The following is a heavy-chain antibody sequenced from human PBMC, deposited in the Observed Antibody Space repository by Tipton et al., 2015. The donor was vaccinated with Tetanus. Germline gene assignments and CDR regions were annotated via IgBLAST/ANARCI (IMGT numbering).Heavy chain of an antibody. Sequence: SLRLSCAASGFTFSSYAMSWVRQAPGKGLEWLSGISSSGVYTFYADSLKGRFTTSRDNSKNTLYLQMNSLRAEDSATYYCARALQLERKFDFWGQGTLVTVSS. D-gene: IGHD1-1*01. CDR3: ARALQLERKFDF. CDR1: GFTFSSYA. J-gene: IGHJ4*02. CDR2: ISSSGVYT. V-gene: IGHV3-23*01.